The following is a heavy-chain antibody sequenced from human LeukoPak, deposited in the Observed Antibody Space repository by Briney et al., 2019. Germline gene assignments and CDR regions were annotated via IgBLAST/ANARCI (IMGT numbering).Heavy chain of an antibody. D-gene: IGHD3-10*01. CDR1: GFTFSSYG. Sequence: GGSLRLSCAASGFTFSSYGMHWVRQAPGKGLEWVAVISYDGSNKYYADSVKGRFTISRDNPKNTLYLQMNSLRAEDTAVYYCARDKVAMVRGVAFDYWGQGTLVTVSS. CDR2: ISYDGSNK. J-gene: IGHJ4*02. CDR3: ARDKVAMVRGVAFDY. V-gene: IGHV3-30*03.